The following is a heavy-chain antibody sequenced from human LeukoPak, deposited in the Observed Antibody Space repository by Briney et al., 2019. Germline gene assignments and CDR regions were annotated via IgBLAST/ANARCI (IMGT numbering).Heavy chain of an antibody. CDR2: INHSGST. CDR1: GGSFSGYY. J-gene: IGHJ4*02. Sequence: SETLSLTCAVYGGSFSGYYWSWIRQPPGKGLEWIGEINHSGSTNYNPSLKSRVTISVDTSKNQFSLKLSSVTAADTAVYYCVRARWYPGHFDYWGQGTLVTVSS. D-gene: IGHD2-15*01. CDR3: VRARWYPGHFDY. V-gene: IGHV4-34*01.